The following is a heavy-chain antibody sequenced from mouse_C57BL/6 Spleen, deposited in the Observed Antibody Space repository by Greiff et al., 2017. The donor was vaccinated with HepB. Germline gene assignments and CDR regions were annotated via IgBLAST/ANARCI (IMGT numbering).Heavy chain of an antibody. D-gene: IGHD6-5*01. CDR1: GYTFTSYW. Sequence: QVQLQQPGAELVRPGSSVKLSCKASGYTFTSYWMHWVKQRPIQGLEWIGNIDPSDSETHYNQKFKDKATLTVDKSSSTAYMQLSSLTSEDSAVYYCARESLSSYFDYWGQGTTLTVSS. CDR3: ARESLSSYFDY. CDR2: IDPSDSET. J-gene: IGHJ2*01. V-gene: IGHV1-52*01.